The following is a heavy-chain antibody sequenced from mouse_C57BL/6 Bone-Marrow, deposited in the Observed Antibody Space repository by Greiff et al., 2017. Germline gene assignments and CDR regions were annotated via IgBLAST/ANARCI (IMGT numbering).Heavy chain of an antibody. CDR3: ARSNWSWFAY. D-gene: IGHD4-1*02. Sequence: QVQLQQPGAELVRPGSSVKLSCKASGYTFTSYWMAWVKQRPGQGLEWIGNIYPSDSETYYNQKFKDKATLTVDKSSSTAYMQLSSLTSEDSAVYYCARSNWSWFAYWGQGTLVTVSA. V-gene: IGHV1-61*01. J-gene: IGHJ3*01. CDR2: IYPSDSET. CDR1: GYTFTSYW.